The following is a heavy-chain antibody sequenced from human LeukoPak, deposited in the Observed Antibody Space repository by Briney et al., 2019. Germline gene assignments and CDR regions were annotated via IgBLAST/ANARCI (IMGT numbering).Heavy chain of an antibody. CDR3: TRPSYDSSVSGVVY. V-gene: IGHV3-23*01. Sequence: GGSLRLSCAASGFTFSSYAMSWVRQAPGKGLEWVSAISGRGGNSYYADSVKGRFTISRDSSKNTAYLQMNSLKTEDTAVYYCTRPSYDSSVSGVVYWGQGTLVTVSS. D-gene: IGHD3-22*01. CDR1: GFTFSSYA. J-gene: IGHJ4*02. CDR2: ISGRGGNS.